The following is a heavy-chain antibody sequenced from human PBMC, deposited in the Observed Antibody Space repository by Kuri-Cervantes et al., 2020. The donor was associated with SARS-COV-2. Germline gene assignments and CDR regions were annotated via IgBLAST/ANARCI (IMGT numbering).Heavy chain of an antibody. D-gene: IGHD1-26*01. CDR1: GYSLSSVYY. Sequence: SETLSLTCTVSGYSLSSVYYWGWIRQPPGKGLEWIGSIYHSGSTYYNPSLKSRVTISVDTSKNQFSLKLSSVTAADTAVYYCARVSWGGCELRGHDAFDIWGQGTMVTVSS. V-gene: IGHV4-38-2*02. CDR3: ARVSWGGCELRGHDAFDI. CDR2: IYHSGST. J-gene: IGHJ3*02.